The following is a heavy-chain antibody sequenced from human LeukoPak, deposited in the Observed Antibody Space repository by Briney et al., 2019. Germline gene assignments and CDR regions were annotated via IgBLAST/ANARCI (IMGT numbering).Heavy chain of an antibody. V-gene: IGHV1-69*02. Sequence: SVNVSCKASGGTFSSYTISWVRQAPGQGLEWMGRIIPILGIANYAQKFQGRVTITADKSTSTAYMELSSLRSEDTAVYYCASISGVLYNWFDPWGQGTLVTVSS. D-gene: IGHD1-26*01. CDR3: ASISGVLYNWFDP. CDR2: IIPILGIA. J-gene: IGHJ5*02. CDR1: GGTFSSYT.